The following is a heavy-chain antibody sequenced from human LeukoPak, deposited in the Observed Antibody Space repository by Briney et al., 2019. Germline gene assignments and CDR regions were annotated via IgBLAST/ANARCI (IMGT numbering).Heavy chain of an antibody. D-gene: IGHD4-17*01. CDR1: NFAFSTYA. V-gene: IGHV3-23*01. CDR3: TKDPNGDYIGAFDF. J-gene: IGHJ3*01. Sequence: GGSLRLSCAASNFAFSTYAMTWVRQAPGKGLEWVSSITGSGAGTFYADSVKGRFTISRDNSKGTLFLQMNSLRAEDTAVYYCTKDPNGDYIGAFDFWGQGTMVTVSS. CDR2: ITGSGAGT.